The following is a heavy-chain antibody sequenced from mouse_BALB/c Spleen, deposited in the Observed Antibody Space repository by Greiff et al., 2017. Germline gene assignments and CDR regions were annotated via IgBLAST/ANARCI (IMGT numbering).Heavy chain of an antibody. CDR1: GYSFTSYY. Sequence: VQLQQSGPELVKPGASVKISCKASGYSFTSYYIHWVKQRPGQGLEWIGWIFPGSGNTKYNEKFKGKATLTADTSSSTAYMQLSSLTSEDSAVYFCARGGIYYGYDDGTFYAMDYWGQGTSVTVSS. CDR3: ARGGIYYGYDDGTFYAMDY. CDR2: IFPGSGNT. J-gene: IGHJ4*01. D-gene: IGHD2-2*01. V-gene: IGHV1-66*01.